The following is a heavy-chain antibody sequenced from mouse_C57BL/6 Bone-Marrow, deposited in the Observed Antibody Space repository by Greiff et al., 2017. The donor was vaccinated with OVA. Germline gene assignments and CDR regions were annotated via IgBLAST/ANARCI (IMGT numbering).Heavy chain of an antibody. CDR3: TRSYSNYGDFDY. Sequence: QVQPKQSGAELVRPGASVTLSCKASGYTFTDYEMHWVKQTPVHGLEWIGAIDPETGGTAYNQKFKGKAILTADKSSSTAYMELRSLTSEDSAFYYCTRSYSNYGDFDYWGQGTTLTVSS. J-gene: IGHJ2*01. V-gene: IGHV1-15*01. CDR2: IDPETGGT. D-gene: IGHD2-5*01. CDR1: GYTFTDYE.